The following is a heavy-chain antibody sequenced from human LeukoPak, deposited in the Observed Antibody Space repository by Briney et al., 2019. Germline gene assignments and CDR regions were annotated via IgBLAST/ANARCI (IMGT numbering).Heavy chain of an antibody. CDR2: NNHSGIT. V-gene: IGHV4-34*01. D-gene: IGHD3-3*01. J-gene: IGHJ3*02. CDR3: ARGLNNRKSGRRFDVFEI. CDR1: GRSFSGYY. Sequence: SETLSLTCAVYGRSFSGYYWTWIRQTPGKGLEWIGENNHSGITDYNPSLRSRVTISVDTSKNQFSLKLSSVTAADTAVYYCARGLNNRKSGRRFDVFEIWGQGTMVTVSS.